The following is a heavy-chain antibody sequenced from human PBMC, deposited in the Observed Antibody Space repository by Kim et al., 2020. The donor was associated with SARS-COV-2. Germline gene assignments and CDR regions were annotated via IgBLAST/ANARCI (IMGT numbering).Heavy chain of an antibody. J-gene: IGHJ6*02. D-gene: IGHD5-12*01. Sequence: SETLSLTCNVTGGSISSYYWSWIRQPPGKGLEWIGYIYSSGSTNYNPSLKSRVTISVDTSKNQFSLKLSSVTAADTAVYYCARYSGFDSYSYYYGMDVWGQGTTVTVSS. CDR1: GGSISSYY. V-gene: IGHV4-59*13. CDR2: IYSSGST. CDR3: ARYSGFDSYSYYYGMDV.